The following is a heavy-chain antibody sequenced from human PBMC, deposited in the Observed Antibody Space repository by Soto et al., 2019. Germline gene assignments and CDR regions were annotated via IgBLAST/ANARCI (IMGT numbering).Heavy chain of an antibody. J-gene: IGHJ6*03. CDR1: GFTFSSYS. D-gene: IGHD3-10*01. Sequence: GGSLRLSCAASGFTFSSYSMNWVRQAPGKGLEWVSYISSSSSTIYYADSVKGRFTISRDNAKNSLYLQMNSLRAEDTAVYYCARTNYYGSGSYYNVRYYYYYYMEVWGKGTTVTVSS. V-gene: IGHV3-48*01. CDR3: ARTNYYGSGSYYNVRYYYYYYMEV. CDR2: ISSSSSTI.